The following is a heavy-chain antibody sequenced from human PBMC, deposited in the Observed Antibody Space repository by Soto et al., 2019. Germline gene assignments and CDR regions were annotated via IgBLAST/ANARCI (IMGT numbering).Heavy chain of an antibody. CDR3: ARGSPAARYCGGDCYSTAIKG. CDR2: INSDGSST. D-gene: IGHD2-21*01. V-gene: IGHV3-74*01. Sequence: GGSLRLSCAASGFTFSSYWMHWVRQAPGKGLVWVSRINSDGSSTSYADSVKGRFTISRDNAKNTLYLQMNSLRAEDAAVYYCARGSPAARYCGGDCYSTAIKGWGQGTLVTVSS. J-gene: IGHJ4*02. CDR1: GFTFSSYW.